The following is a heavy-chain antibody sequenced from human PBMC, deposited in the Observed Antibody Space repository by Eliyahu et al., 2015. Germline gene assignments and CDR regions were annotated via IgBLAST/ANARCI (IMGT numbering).Heavy chain of an antibody. CDR3: AHRKAGMTFDI. D-gene: IGHD6-19*01. J-gene: IGHJ3*02. CDR2: IYWDDDK. Sequence: QITLKESGPTLVKPTQTLTLTCXXXGFXLXTSGVGVGWIRQPPGKALEWLALIYWDDDKRYSPSLKSRLTITKDTSKNQVVLTMTNMDPVDTATYYCAHRKAGMTFDIWGQGTMVTVSS. CDR1: GFXLXTSGVG. V-gene: IGHV2-5*02.